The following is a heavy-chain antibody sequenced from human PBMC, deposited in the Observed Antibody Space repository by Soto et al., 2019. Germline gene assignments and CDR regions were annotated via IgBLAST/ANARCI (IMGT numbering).Heavy chain of an antibody. V-gene: IGHV4-39*07. J-gene: IGHJ4*02. D-gene: IGHD2-15*01. Sequence: SETLSLTCTVSGGSISDSSYCWDWIRQPPGKGLEWIGEINHSGSTNYNPSLKSRVTISVDTSKNQFSLKLSSVTAADTAVYYCARGRSCSGGSCKYLDYWGQGTLVTVSS. CDR3: ARGRSCSGGSCKYLDY. CDR1: GGSISDSSYC. CDR2: INHSGST.